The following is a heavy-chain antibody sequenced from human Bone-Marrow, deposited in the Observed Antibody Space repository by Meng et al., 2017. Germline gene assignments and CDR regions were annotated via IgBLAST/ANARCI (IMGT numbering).Heavy chain of an antibody. V-gene: IGHV4-34*01. D-gene: IGHD5-18*01. CDR1: GGSISNYY. J-gene: IGHJ4*02. Sequence: SETLSLTCTVSGGSISNYYWSWIRQPPGKGLEWIGEINHSGSTNYNPSLKSRVTISVDTSKNQFSLKLSSVTAADTAVYYCARFLPGYSYGFDYWGQGTLVTVSS. CDR2: INHSGST. CDR3: ARFLPGYSYGFDY.